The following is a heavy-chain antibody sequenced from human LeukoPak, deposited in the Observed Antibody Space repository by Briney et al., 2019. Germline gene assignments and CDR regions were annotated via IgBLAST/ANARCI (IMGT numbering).Heavy chain of an antibody. CDR2: ISAYNGNT. D-gene: IGHD2-2*01. V-gene: IGHV1-18*04. Sequence: ASVKVSCKASGYTFTSYGISWVRQAPGQGLEWMGWISAYNGNTNYAQKLQGRVTMTTDTSTSTAYMELRSLRSDDTAVYYCARGKRPAAIYGDDAFDIWGQGTMVTVSS. CDR1: GYTFTSYG. CDR3: ARGKRPAAIYGDDAFDI. J-gene: IGHJ3*02.